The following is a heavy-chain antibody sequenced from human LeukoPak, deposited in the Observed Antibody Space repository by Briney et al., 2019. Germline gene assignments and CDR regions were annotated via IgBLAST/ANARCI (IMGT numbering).Heavy chain of an antibody. Sequence: ASVKVSCKASGYTFTGYYMHWVRQAPGQGLEWMGWINPNSGGTNYAQKFQGRVTMTRDTSISTAYIELSRLRSDDTAVYYCARLMGYCSSTSCHPGWFDPWGQGTLVTVSS. CDR2: INPNSGGT. CDR3: ARLMGYCSSTSCHPGWFDP. D-gene: IGHD2-2*01. V-gene: IGHV1-2*02. CDR1: GYTFTGYY. J-gene: IGHJ5*02.